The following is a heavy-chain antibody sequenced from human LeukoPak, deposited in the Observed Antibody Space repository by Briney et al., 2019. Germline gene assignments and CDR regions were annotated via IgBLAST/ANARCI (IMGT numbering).Heavy chain of an antibody. Sequence: SETLSLTCTVSGGSISGFFWTWIRQPAGKGLESIGRIYTSGSTNYNPSLKSRVTMSVDTSKNQFSLKLSSVTAADTAVYYCARHYYGGNSAIDYWGQGTLVTVSS. CDR3: ARHYYGGNSAIDY. CDR1: GGSISGFF. D-gene: IGHD4-23*01. J-gene: IGHJ4*02. V-gene: IGHV4-4*07. CDR2: IYTSGST.